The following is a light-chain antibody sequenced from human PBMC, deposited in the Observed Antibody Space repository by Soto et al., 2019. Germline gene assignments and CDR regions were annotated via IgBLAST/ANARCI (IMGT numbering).Light chain of an antibody. V-gene: IGLV2-14*01. CDR3: SSYTSSSTLV. J-gene: IGLJ1*01. CDR2: DVS. CDR1: SSDVGGYNY. Sequence: QSVLAQPASVSGSPGQSITISCTGTSSDVGGYNYVSWYQQHPGKAPKLMIYDVSNRPSGVSNRFSGSKSGNTASLTISGLQAEDEADYYCSSYTSSSTLVCGTG.